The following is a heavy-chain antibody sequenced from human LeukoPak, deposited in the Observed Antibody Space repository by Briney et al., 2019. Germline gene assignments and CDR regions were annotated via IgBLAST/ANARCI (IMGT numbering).Heavy chain of an antibody. CDR1: GGSVTTPY. Sequence: SETLSLTCTVSGGSVTTPYWSWIRQSAGEGLEWIGSVYISGDTKYNPSLKSRVIMSLDASKNQFSLSLRSVTAADTAVYYCARLIAEVGGGTNYFDTWGQGTLVTVSS. CDR2: VYISGDT. CDR3: ARLIAEVGGGTNYFDT. D-gene: IGHD2-21*01. J-gene: IGHJ4*02. V-gene: IGHV4-4*07.